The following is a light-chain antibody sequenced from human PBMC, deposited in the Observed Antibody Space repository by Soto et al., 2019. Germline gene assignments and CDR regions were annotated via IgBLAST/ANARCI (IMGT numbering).Light chain of an antibody. CDR1: TSDVGSYDL. Sequence: QAALTPPAPLSGSPGQSVTISCPGKTSDVGSYDLVSWYQQHPGKAPKIMIYEVSKRPSGDSNRFSGSKSGNTASLTISGLQAEDEADYYCCSYAGGRSPYVFGTGTKVTVL. CDR2: EVS. CDR3: CSYAGGRSPYV. J-gene: IGLJ1*01. V-gene: IGLV2-23*02.